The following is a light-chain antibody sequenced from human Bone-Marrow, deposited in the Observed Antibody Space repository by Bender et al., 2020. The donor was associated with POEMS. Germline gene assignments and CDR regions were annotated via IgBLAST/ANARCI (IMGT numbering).Light chain of an antibody. V-gene: IGLV1-36*01. CDR3: SACDGRLSDWV. J-gene: IGLJ3*02. CDR1: SSNIGNHG. CDR2: YDD. Sequence: QSVVTQPPSLSEAPRQRVTIPCSGSSSNIGNHGVNWYQQLPGEAPKLLIYYDDLLTPGVSDRFSASKSGTSASLASSELQSEDEALYYCSACDGRLSDWVLGGRTNLTVL.